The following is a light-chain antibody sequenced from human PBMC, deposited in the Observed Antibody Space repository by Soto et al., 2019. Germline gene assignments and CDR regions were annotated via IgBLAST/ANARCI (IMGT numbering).Light chain of an antibody. Sequence: QSALTQPASVSGSPGQPITITCTGTTSDIGSYNYVSWYLQDPGKAPKLIIYDVSYRPSGVSNRFSGSKSGNTASLTISALQAEDEVDYYCSSYTSSSTYVFGTGTKLTVL. CDR2: DVS. V-gene: IGLV2-14*01. CDR3: SSYTSSSTYV. CDR1: TSDIGSYNY. J-gene: IGLJ1*01.